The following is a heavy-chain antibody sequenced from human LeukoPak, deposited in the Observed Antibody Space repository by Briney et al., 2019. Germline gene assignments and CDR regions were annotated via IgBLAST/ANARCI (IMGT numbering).Heavy chain of an antibody. D-gene: IGHD2-15*01. Sequence: SGGSLRLSCAASGFTVSSNYMSWVRQAPGKGLEWVSVIYSGGSTYYADSVKGRLTISRDNSKNTLYLEMNSLRAEDTAVYYCAKIHSVVVVVAATLALDYWGQGTLVTVSS. CDR3: AKIHSVVVVVAATLALDY. V-gene: IGHV3-53*01. J-gene: IGHJ4*02. CDR2: IYSGGST. CDR1: GFTVSSNY.